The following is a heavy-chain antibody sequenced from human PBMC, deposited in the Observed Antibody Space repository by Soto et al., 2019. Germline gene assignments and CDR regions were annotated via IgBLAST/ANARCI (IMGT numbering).Heavy chain of an antibody. Sequence: ASVKVSCKASGYTFTSYGISWVRQAPGQGLEWMGWISAYNGNTNYAQKLQGRVTMTTDTSTSTAYMELRSLRSDDTAAYYCARDHPFYGSGSYPLYWGQGTLVTVSS. D-gene: IGHD3-10*01. CDR3: ARDHPFYGSGSYPLY. V-gene: IGHV1-18*04. J-gene: IGHJ4*02. CDR1: GYTFTSYG. CDR2: ISAYNGNT.